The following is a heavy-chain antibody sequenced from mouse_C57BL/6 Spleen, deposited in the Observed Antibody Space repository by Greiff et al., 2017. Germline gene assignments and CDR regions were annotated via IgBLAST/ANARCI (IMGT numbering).Heavy chain of an antibody. D-gene: IGHD2-1*01. Sequence: EVQLVESGGGLVKPGGSLKLSCAASGFTFSSYAMSWVRQTPGKRLEWVATISDGGSYTYYPDNVKGRFTISRDNAKNNLYLQMSHLKSEDTAMYYCARENYPYYFDYWGQGTTLTVSS. CDR3: ARENYPYYFDY. CDR2: ISDGGSYT. CDR1: GFTFSSYA. V-gene: IGHV5-4*01. J-gene: IGHJ2*01.